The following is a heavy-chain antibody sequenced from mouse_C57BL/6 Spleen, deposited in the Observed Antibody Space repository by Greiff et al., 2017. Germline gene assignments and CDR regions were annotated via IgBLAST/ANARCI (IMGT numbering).Heavy chain of an antibody. J-gene: IGHJ2*01. V-gene: IGHV3-6*01. CDR2: ISYDGSN. D-gene: IGHD2-4*01. Sequence: EVQLQQSGPGLVKPSQSLSLTCSVTGYSITSGYYWNWIRQFPGNKLEWMGYISYDGSNNYNPSLKNRISITRDTSKNQFFLKLNSVTTEDTATYYCAREEMITTVYFDYWGQGTTLTVSS. CDR1: GYSITSGYY. CDR3: AREEMITTVYFDY.